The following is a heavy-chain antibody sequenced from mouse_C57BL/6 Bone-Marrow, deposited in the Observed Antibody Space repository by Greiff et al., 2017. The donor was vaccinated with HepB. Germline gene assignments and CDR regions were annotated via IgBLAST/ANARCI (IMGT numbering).Heavy chain of an antibody. Sequence: VQLKESGGGLVKPGGSLKLSCAASGFTFSSYAMSWVRQTPEKRLEWVATISDGGSYTYYPDNVKGRFTISRDNAKNNLYLQMSHLKSEDTAMYYCARDLNYPFDYWGQGTTLTVAS. CDR3: ARDLNYPFDY. J-gene: IGHJ2*01. D-gene: IGHD2-1*01. V-gene: IGHV5-4*01. CDR2: ISDGGSYT. CDR1: GFTFSSYA.